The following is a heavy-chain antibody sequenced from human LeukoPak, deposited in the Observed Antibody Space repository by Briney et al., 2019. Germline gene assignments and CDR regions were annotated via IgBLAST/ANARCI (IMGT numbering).Heavy chain of an antibody. D-gene: IGHD6-25*01. J-gene: IGHJ4*02. Sequence: GGSLRLSCAASGFSFGTYWMSWARQAPGKGREWVANIKPDGIEKNYVDSVKGRFSVFRDSTQNSLFLQMDSLRPEDTAVYYCAKGGHLDDWGQGTLVTVST. V-gene: IGHV3-7*01. CDR1: GFSFGTYW. CDR2: IKPDGIEK. CDR3: AKGGHLDD.